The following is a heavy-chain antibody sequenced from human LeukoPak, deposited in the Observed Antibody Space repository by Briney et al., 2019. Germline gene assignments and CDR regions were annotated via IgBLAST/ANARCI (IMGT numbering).Heavy chain of an antibody. J-gene: IGHJ4*02. D-gene: IGHD3-16*01. Sequence: GGSLRLSCAASGFTFSSYAMTWVRQAPGKGLEWVSTIRGSGDNTYYADSVKGRFAISRDNSKNMLYLQMNSLGAEDTAIYYCAKGQDMSWGKYFDYWGQGTLVAVSS. CDR1: GFTFSSYA. CDR3: AKGQDMSWGKYFDY. V-gene: IGHV3-23*01. CDR2: IRGSGDNT.